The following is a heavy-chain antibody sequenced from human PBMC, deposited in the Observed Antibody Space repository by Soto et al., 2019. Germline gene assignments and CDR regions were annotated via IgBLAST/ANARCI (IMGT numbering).Heavy chain of an antibody. J-gene: IGHJ4*02. CDR3: ARDGWYGYARPGL. Sequence: QVQLVESGGGVVQPGRSLRLSCAASGFTFSSYGMHWFRQAPGKGLEWVAVIWYDGSNKYYADSVKGRFTISRDNSKNTLYLQMNSLRAEDTAVYYCARDGWYGYARPGLWGQGTLVTVSS. V-gene: IGHV3-33*01. D-gene: IGHD5-12*01. CDR2: IWYDGSNK. CDR1: GFTFSSYG.